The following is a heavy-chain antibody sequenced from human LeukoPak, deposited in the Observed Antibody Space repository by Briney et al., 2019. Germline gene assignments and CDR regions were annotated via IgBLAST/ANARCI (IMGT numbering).Heavy chain of an antibody. CDR1: GFTFSNFA. V-gene: IGHV3-23*01. Sequence: GGSLRLSCAASGFTFSNFAMSWVRQAPGKGLEWVSTITGSGGFTYYTDSVKDRFTISRDNSKNTVYLQMNSLRVEDTAVYYCAKFRSSSREGGLDYWGQGTLVTVSS. CDR3: AKFRSSSREGGLDY. CDR2: ITGSGGFT. D-gene: IGHD6-13*01. J-gene: IGHJ4*02.